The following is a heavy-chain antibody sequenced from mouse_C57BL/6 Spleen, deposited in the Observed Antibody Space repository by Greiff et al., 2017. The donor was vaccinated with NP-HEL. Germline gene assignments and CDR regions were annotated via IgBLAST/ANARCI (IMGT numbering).Heavy chain of an antibody. D-gene: IGHD2-4*01. V-gene: IGHV1-82*01. J-gene: IGHJ2*01. CDR2: IYLGDGAT. CDR3: AREIYYDYDVDY. CDR1: GYAFSSSW. Sequence: VKLQESGPELVKPGASVKISCKASGYAFSSSWMNWVKQRPGKGLEWIGRIYLGDGATTYNGKFKGKATLTADKSSSTAYMQLSSLTSEDSAVYFCAREIYYDYDVDYWGQGTTLTVSS.